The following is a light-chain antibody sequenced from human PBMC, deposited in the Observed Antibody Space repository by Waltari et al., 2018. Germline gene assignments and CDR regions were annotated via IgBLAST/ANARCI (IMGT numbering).Light chain of an antibody. CDR3: CSNVGSSVF. J-gene: IGLJ2*01. Sequence: QSALTQPASVSGSPGQSITISCTGFNSNVGSYNLVSWYQKHPGKAPKLLIYEGNRRPSGVSTRFSCSKSDNTASLTLSGLQAEDEADYYCCSNVGSSVFFGGGTKLTVL. CDR1: NSNVGSYNL. V-gene: IGLV2-23*03. CDR2: EGN.